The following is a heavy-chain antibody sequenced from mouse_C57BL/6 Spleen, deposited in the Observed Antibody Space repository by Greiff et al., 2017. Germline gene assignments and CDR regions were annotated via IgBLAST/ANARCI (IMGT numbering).Heavy chain of an antibody. CDR1: GYTFPSSW. J-gene: IGHJ1*03. Sequence: QVQLQQPGTALVKPGSSVKLSSKASGYTFPSSWMHWVKHRPEQGLEWIGNINPINGGTNYTENFKSKPTLTVDTSASTAYMQLSSLTSEDSAVYYCARVPGDYFDVWGTGTTLTVSS. D-gene: IGHD3-3*01. CDR2: INPINGGT. V-gene: IGHV1-53*01. CDR3: ARVPGDYFDV.